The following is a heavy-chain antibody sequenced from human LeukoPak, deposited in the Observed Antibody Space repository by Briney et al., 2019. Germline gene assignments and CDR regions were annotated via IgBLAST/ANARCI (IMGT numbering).Heavy chain of an antibody. V-gene: IGHV3-74*01. J-gene: IGHJ3*02. D-gene: IGHD3-22*01. Sequence: GGSLRLSCAVSGFTFSSYWMLWVRQTPGKGLVWVSRIDRDGNITSYADSVKGRFTTSRDNAKNTLYLQMNSLRAEDTAVYYCARENYSDSRSLDIWGQGTMVTVSS. CDR2: IDRDGNIT. CDR3: ARENYSDSRSLDI. CDR1: GFTFSSYW.